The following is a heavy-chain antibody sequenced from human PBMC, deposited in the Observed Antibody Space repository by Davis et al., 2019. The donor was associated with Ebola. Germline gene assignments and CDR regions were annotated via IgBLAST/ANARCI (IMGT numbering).Heavy chain of an antibody. D-gene: IGHD2-2*01. CDR3: ACVVVPAATEVWFDP. J-gene: IGHJ5*02. CDR2: ISSSSSYT. CDR1: GFTFSDYY. Sequence: GESLKISCAASGFTFSDYYMSWIRQAPGKGLEWVSYISSSSSYTNYADSVKGRFTISRDNAKNSLYLQMNSLRAEDTAVYYCACVVVPAATEVWFDPWGQGTLVTVSS. V-gene: IGHV3-11*06.